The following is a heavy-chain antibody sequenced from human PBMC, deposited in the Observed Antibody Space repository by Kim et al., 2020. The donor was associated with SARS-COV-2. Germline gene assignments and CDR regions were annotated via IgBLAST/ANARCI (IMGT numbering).Heavy chain of an antibody. D-gene: IGHD3-22*01. Sequence: SETLSLTCTVSGASINTSLLYWGWIRQPPGKGLEWIGSISYSGSTYYNPSLKSRVTISADTSKKQFSLKLFSLTAADTAVYYCARHHYDTTGIFDYWGQGTLVTVSS. V-gene: IGHV4-39*01. CDR1: GASINTSLLY. CDR2: ISYSGST. CDR3: ARHHYDTTGIFDY. J-gene: IGHJ4*02.